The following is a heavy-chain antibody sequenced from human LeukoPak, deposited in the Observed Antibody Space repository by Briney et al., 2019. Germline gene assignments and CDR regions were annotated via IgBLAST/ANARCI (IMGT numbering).Heavy chain of an antibody. V-gene: IGHV3-23*01. J-gene: IGHJ4*02. D-gene: IGHD4-17*01. CDR1: VFTFSSYA. Sequence: GGSLRLSCAASVFTFSSYAMSWIRQAPGKGLDWGSAMRGSGGSTYYADSVKGRFTISRDNYKNTLYLQMNSLRAEDTAVYYCARATGYFDYWGQGTLVTVSS. CDR2: MRGSGGST. CDR3: ARATGYFDY.